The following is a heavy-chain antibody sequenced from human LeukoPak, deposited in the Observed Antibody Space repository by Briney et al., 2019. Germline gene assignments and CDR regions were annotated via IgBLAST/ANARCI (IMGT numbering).Heavy chain of an antibody. CDR3: AREDESSGPTVTLFDY. J-gene: IGHJ4*02. D-gene: IGHD4-17*01. CDR2: INQDGGEI. V-gene: IGHV3-7*01. Sequence: GGSLRLSCAASGFTFSNHWMSWVRQAPGRGLECVASINQDGGEIYYVDSVKGRFTISRDNAKNSLYLQMNSLRAEDTAVYYCAREDESSGPTVTLFDYWGQETLVTVSS. CDR1: GFTFSNHW.